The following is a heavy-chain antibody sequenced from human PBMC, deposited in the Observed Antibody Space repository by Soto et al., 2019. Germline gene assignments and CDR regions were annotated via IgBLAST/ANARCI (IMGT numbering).Heavy chain of an antibody. J-gene: IGHJ5*02. D-gene: IGHD5-12*01. CDR1: GYTFTSYG. CDR2: ISAYNGNT. V-gene: IGHV1-18*01. Sequence: GASVKVSCKASGYTFTSYGISWVLQAPGQGLEWMGWISAYNGNTNYAQKLQGRVTMTTDTSTSTAYMELRSLRSDDTAVYYCARHRRDGYNPRINWFDPWGQGTLVTVSS. CDR3: ARHRRDGYNPRINWFDP.